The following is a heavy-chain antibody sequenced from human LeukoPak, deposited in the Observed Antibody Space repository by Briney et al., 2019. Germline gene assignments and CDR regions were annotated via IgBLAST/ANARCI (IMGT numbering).Heavy chain of an antibody. Sequence: SETLSLTCIVSGSSITSLHSWGWIRQPPGKGLEWVGSMYHSGKPYYNLSLKSRVTISADTSKNQFSLKLTSVTAADTAIYYCARAYEDYMDVWGKGTTVTVSS. CDR3: ARAYEDYMDV. CDR2: MYHSGKP. D-gene: IGHD5-12*01. J-gene: IGHJ6*03. V-gene: IGHV4-38-2*02. CDR1: GSSITSLHS.